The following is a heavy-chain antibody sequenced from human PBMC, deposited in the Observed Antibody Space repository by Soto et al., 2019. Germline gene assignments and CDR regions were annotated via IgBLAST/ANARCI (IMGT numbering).Heavy chain of an antibody. CDR1: GFTFSSYA. CDR3: AKVGKYSHGSYYGMDV. Sequence: PGGSLRLSCAASGFTFSSYAMSWVRQAPGKGLEWVSAISGSGGSTYYADSVKGRFTISRDNSKNTLYLQMNSLRAEDTAVYYCAKVGKYSHGSYYGMDVWGQGTTVTVSS. D-gene: IGHD5-18*01. CDR2: ISGSGGST. V-gene: IGHV3-23*01. J-gene: IGHJ6*02.